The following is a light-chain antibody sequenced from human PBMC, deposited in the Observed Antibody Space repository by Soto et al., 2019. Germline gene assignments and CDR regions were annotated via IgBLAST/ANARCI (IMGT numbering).Light chain of an antibody. V-gene: IGKV1-33*01. CDR3: QQYENFPSLT. Sequence: DIPMTQSPASLSASIGDRVTITCQASQDISTYLNWYQQKPGKAPNLLIYDASNLEAGAPSRFSGSGSATDFTFTISSLQPEDTATYYCQQYENFPSLTFGGGTKVEIK. CDR1: QDISTY. CDR2: DAS. J-gene: IGKJ4*01.